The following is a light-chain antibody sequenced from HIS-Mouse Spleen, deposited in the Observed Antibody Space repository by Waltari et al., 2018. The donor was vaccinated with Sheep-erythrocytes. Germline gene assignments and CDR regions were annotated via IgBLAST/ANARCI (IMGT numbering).Light chain of an antibody. CDR1: KLGDKY. Sequence: SYELTQPPSVSVSPGQQASITCSGDKLGDKYACWYQQKPGQSPVLVIYQDSKRPSGIPERFSGSNSGNTATLTISGTQAMDEADYYCQAWDSSTAWVFGGGTKLTVL. CDR3: QAWDSSTAWV. J-gene: IGLJ3*02. V-gene: IGLV3-1*01. CDR2: QDS.